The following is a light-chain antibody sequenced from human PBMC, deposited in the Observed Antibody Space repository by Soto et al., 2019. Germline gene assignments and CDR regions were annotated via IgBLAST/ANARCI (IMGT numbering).Light chain of an antibody. V-gene: IGKV3-20*01. J-gene: IGKJ1*01. CDR2: GAS. CDR3: QQYGSSVWT. Sequence: EIVLTQSPGTLSLSPWERATLSCRASQSVSSSYLAWYQQKPGQAPRLLIYGASSRATGIPDRFSGSGSGTDFTLTISRLEPEDFAVYYRQQYGSSVWTFGQGTKVDIK. CDR1: QSVSSSY.